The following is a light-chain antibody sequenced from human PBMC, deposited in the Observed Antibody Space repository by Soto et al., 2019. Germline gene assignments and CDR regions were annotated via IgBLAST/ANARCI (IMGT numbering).Light chain of an antibody. CDR2: DVS. J-gene: IGLJ1*01. V-gene: IGLV2-11*01. Sequence: QSALTQPRSVSGSPGQSVTISCTGTSIDVGGYNYVSWYQQHPGKAPKVMIYDVSERPSGVPDRFSGSKSGNTASLTISGLQAEDDADYYCCSYAGSPRYVFGTGTKVIVL. CDR1: SIDVGGYNY. CDR3: CSYAGSPRYV.